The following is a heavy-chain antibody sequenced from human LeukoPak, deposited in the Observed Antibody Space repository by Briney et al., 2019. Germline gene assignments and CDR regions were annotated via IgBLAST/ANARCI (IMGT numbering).Heavy chain of an antibody. CDR2: ISSSSSYI. CDR3: ARDLGYDSSGFDY. CDR1: GFTFGSYS. V-gene: IGHV3-21*01. D-gene: IGHD3-22*01. Sequence: PGGSLRLSXAASGFTFGSYSMNWVRQTPGKGLEWVSSISSSSSYIYYADSVKGRFTISRDNAKNSLYLQMNSLRAEDTAVYYCARDLGYDSSGFDYWGQGTLVTVSS. J-gene: IGHJ4*02.